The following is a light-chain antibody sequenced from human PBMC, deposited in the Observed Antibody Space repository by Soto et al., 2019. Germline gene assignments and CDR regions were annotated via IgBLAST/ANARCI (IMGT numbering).Light chain of an antibody. CDR2: VAS. CDR1: QSVNQK. CDR3: QQFNNWPHT. Sequence: EIVLTQSPATLSVSPGERATLSCRASQSVNQKLGWYQQKPGQAPRLLIYVASYRATGIPARFSGSGSGTEYTLTISNLQAEDFAVYYCQQFNNWPHTFGQGTKVDTK. J-gene: IGKJ2*01. V-gene: IGKV3-15*01.